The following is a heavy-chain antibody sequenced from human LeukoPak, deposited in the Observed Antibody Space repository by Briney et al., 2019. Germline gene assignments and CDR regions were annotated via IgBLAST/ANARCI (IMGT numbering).Heavy chain of an antibody. J-gene: IGHJ6*02. CDR1: GFTFSSYA. V-gene: IGHV3-30-3*01. CDR3: VREARSRSGMDV. CDR2: ISYDGSNK. Sequence: RGSLRLSCAASGFTFSSYAMHWVRQAPGKGLEWVAVISYDGSNKYYADSVKGRFTISRDNSKNTLYLQMNSLRAEDTAVYYCVREARSRSGMDVWGQGTTVTVSS.